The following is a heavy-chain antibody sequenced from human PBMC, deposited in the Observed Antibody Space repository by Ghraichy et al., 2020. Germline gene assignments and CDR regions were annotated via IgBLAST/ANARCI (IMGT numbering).Heavy chain of an antibody. CDR2: ISGDGSST. CDR1: GFTFTSFW. Sequence: GESLNISCAASGFTFTSFWMHWVRQAPGKGLVWVSRISGDGSSTTYADSVKGRFTISRDNAKNTVYLQMSNLRVEDTAVYYCARLGQQLGHWYFDLWGRGTLVTVSS. CDR3: ARLGQQLGHWYFDL. V-gene: IGHV3-74*03. D-gene: IGHD6-13*01. J-gene: IGHJ2*01.